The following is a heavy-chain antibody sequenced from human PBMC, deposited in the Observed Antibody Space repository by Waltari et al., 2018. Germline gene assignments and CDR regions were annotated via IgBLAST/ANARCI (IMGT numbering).Heavy chain of an antibody. CDR3: ARDLRGYGMDV. CDR2: INPNSGVT. V-gene: IGHV1-2*06. Sequence: QVQLVQSEAEVKKPGASVTVSCKASGYTFTGYYMHWVRQAPGQGLEWMGRINPNSGVTNYAQKFQGRVTMTRDESTSTAYMELSSLRSEDTAVYYCARDLRGYGMDVWGQGTTFTVSS. J-gene: IGHJ6*02. CDR1: GYTFTGYY.